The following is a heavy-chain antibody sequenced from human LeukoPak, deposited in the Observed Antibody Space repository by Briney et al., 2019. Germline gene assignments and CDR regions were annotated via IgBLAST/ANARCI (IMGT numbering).Heavy chain of an antibody. CDR1: GFTFSSYG. Sequence: KPGGSLRLSCAASGFTFSSYGMNWVRQAPGKGLEWVSSITSSSSYIYYADSVKGRFTISRDNAKNSLYLQMNSLRAEDTAVYYCARARYYYDSGSYWGQGTLVTVSS. CDR3: ARARYYYDSGSY. J-gene: IGHJ4*02. CDR2: ITSSSSYI. D-gene: IGHD3-22*01. V-gene: IGHV3-21*01.